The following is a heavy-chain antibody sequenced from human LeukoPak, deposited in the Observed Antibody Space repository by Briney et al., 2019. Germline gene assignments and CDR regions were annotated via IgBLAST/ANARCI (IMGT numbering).Heavy chain of an antibody. CDR2: MNPNSGNT. J-gene: IGHJ6*03. V-gene: IGHV1-8*01. Sequence: GASVKVSCKASGYTFTSYDINWVRQATGQGLEWMGWMNPNSGNTGYAQKFQGRVTMTRNTSISTAYMELSSLRSEDTAVYYCARGYCSSTSCYAYYYYYYMDVWGKGTTVTISS. CDR1: GYTFTSYD. D-gene: IGHD2-2*01. CDR3: ARGYCSSTSCYAYYYYYYMDV.